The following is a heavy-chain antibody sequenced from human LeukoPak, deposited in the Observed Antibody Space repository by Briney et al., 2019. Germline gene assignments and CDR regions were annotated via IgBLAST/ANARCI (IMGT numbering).Heavy chain of an antibody. Sequence: GGSLRLSCAASGFTVSSNYMSWVRQAPGKGLEWVSVTYSGGSTYYADSVKGRFTISRDNSKNTLYLQMNSLRAEDTAVYYCAREAVAGPNWFDPWGQGTLVTVSS. V-gene: IGHV3-53*01. CDR2: TYSGGST. CDR3: AREAVAGPNWFDP. J-gene: IGHJ5*02. D-gene: IGHD6-19*01. CDR1: GFTVSSNY.